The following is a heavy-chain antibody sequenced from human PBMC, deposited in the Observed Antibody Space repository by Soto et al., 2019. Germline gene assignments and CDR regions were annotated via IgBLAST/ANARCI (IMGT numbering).Heavy chain of an antibody. D-gene: IGHD6-13*01. CDR1: GYTFTSYG. V-gene: IGHV1-18*01. J-gene: IGHJ4*02. Sequence: ASVKVSCKASGYTFTSYGISWVRQAPGQGLEWMGWISAYNGNTNYAQKLQGRVTITRDTSASTAYMELSSLRSEDTAVYYCARTGSSWYYPEAYYFDYWGQGTLVTVSS. CDR3: ARTGSSWYYPEAYYFDY. CDR2: ISAYNGNT.